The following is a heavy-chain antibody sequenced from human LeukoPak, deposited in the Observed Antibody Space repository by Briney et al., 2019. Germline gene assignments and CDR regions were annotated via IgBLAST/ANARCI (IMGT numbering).Heavy chain of an antibody. CDR1: GGTFSSYV. V-gene: IGHV1-69*04. CDR2: IIPILGIA. D-gene: IGHD3-22*01. CDR3: ASPQIGETYYYDSSGLGGDAFDI. Sequence: ASVKVSCKASGGTFSSYVISWVRQAPGQGLEWMGRIIPILGIANYAQKFQGRVTITADKSTSTAYMELSSLRSEDTAVYYCASPQIGETYYYDSSGLGGDAFDIWGQGTMVTVSS. J-gene: IGHJ3*02.